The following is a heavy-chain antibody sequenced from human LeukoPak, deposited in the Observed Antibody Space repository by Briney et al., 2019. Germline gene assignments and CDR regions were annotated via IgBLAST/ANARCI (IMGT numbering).Heavy chain of an antibody. D-gene: IGHD1-26*01. V-gene: IGHV1-69*13. CDR1: GGTFSSYA. CDR3: AGLGELLYYP. CDR2: IIPIFGTA. Sequence: GASVKVSCKASGGTFSSYAISWVRQAPGRGLEWMGGIIPIFGTANYAQKFQGRVTITADESTSTAYMELSSLRSEDTAVYYCAGLGELLYYPWGQGTLVTVSS. J-gene: IGHJ5*02.